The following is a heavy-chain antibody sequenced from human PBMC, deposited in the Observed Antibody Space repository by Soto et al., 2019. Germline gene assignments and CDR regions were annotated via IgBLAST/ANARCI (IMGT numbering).Heavy chain of an antibody. CDR1: GASISSSSCY. J-gene: IGHJ5*02. D-gene: IGHD3-22*01. Sequence: PSETLSLTCTVSGASISSSSCYWGWIRQPPGKGLEWIGSIYYSGSTNYNPSLKSRVTISVDTSKNQFSLKLNSVTAADTAIYYCARHFDYYDSSGYYRWFDPWGQGTQVTVSS. CDR2: IYYSGST. CDR3: ARHFDYYDSSGYYRWFDP. V-gene: IGHV4-39*01.